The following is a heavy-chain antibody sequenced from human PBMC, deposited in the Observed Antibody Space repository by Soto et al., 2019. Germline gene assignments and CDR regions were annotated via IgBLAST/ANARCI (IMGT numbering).Heavy chain of an antibody. CDR2: INSKSGGT. CDR3: ARDSVVYYDSSGYYYYYYGMDV. Sequence: ASVPVSYKASRYTFTGYYMHSARQAPGQGLERMGWINSKSGGTNYAQKFQGRVTMTRDTAISSAYVELSRLRCDDTAAYYCARDSVVYYDSSGYYYYYYGMDVWGQGTTVTVSS. J-gene: IGHJ6*02. CDR1: RYTFTGYY. D-gene: IGHD3-22*01. V-gene: IGHV1-2*02.